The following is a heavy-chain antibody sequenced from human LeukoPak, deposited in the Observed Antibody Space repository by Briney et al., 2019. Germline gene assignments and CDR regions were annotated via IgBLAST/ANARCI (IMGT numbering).Heavy chain of an antibody. CDR1: GFTVITNY. V-gene: IGHV3-53*01. CDR3: ARGVEPVDGNTLEY. D-gene: IGHD6-19*01. J-gene: IGHJ4*02. Sequence: GGSLRLSCAASGFTVITNYMTWIRQVPGKGLEWVSVLYSDGNTKYADSVQGRFTISRDNSKNTLYLEMNSLSPDDTAVYYCARGVEPVDGNTLEYWGQGTLVTVSS. CDR2: LYSDGNT.